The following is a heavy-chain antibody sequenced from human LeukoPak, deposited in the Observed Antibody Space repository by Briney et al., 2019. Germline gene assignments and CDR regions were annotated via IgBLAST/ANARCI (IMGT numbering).Heavy chain of an antibody. CDR3: ARDEPLSSGYYSPPYDY. J-gene: IGHJ4*02. CDR1: GFMFSNYG. V-gene: IGHV3-48*01. CDR2: ISSSSSTI. Sequence: GGSLRLSCAASGFMFSNYGMNWVRQAPGKGLEWVSYISSSSSTIYYADSVKGRFTISRDNSKNTLYLQMNSLRAEDTAVYYCARDEPLSSGYYSPPYDYWGQGTLVTVSS. D-gene: IGHD3-22*01.